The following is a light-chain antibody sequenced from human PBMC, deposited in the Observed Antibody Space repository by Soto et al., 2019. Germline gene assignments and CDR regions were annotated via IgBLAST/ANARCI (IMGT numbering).Light chain of an antibody. J-gene: IGKJ2*01. CDR2: GAS. Sequence: EIVMTQPPATLSVSPGDRATLSCRASQSVSNNLAWYQQKPGQAPRLLIYGASTRATGIPARFSDSGSGTEFTLTISSLQSEDFAVYYCQQYNDWPYTFGQGTKLEIK. CDR3: QQYNDWPYT. V-gene: IGKV3-15*01. CDR1: QSVSNN.